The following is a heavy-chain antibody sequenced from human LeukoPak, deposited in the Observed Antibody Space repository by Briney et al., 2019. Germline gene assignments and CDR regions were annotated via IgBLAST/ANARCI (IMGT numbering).Heavy chain of an antibody. D-gene: IGHD3-10*01. CDR2: IQYDGSKK. Sequence: GGSLXXSCVASGFTFSSNGMHWVRQAPGKGLEWVTFIQYDGSKKYYADSVKGRFTISRDNSKNTLYLEMNSLRAEDTAVYYCAKDIGSYYDYWGQGILVTVSS. V-gene: IGHV3-30*02. J-gene: IGHJ4*02. CDR3: AKDIGSYYDY. CDR1: GFTFSSNG.